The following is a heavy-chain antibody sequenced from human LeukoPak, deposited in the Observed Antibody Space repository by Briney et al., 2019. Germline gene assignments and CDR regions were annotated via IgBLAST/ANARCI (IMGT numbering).Heavy chain of an antibody. CDR1: GFTFSSYA. Sequence: PGGSLRLSCAASGFTFSSYAMSWARQAPGKGLEWVSAISGSGGSTYYADSVKGRFTISRDNSKNTLYLQMNSLRAEDTALYYCAKPYSSSPWAFDIWGQGTMVTVSS. CDR2: ISGSGGST. J-gene: IGHJ3*02. D-gene: IGHD6-13*01. CDR3: AKPYSSSPWAFDI. V-gene: IGHV3-23*01.